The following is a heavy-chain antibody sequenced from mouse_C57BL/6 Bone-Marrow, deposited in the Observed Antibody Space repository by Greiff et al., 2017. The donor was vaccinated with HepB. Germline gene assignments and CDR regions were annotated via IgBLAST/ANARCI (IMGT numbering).Heavy chain of an antibody. J-gene: IGHJ4*01. CDR1: GFTFSDYY. D-gene: IGHD1-1*01. CDR3: ARPLYYGSSYYYAMDY. CDR2: ISNGGGST. Sequence: EVKLQESGGGLVQPGGSLKLSCAASGFTFSDYYMYWVRQTPEKRLEWVAYISNGGGSTYYPDTVKGRFTISRDNAKNTLYLQMSRLKSEDTAMYYCARPLYYGSSYYYAMDYWGQGTSVTVSS. V-gene: IGHV5-12*01.